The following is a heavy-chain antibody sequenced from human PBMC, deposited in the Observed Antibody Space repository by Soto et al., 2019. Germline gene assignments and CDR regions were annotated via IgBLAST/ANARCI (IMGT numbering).Heavy chain of an antibody. Sequence: GEYLKISCKGSGYSFTSYWIGWVRQVPGKGLEWMGIIYPGDSDTRYSPSFQGQVTISADKSISTAYLQCSRLKASDTAMYFCSRRTPGQVIGGRLESLDCYGKGSLVT. CDR2: IYPGDSDT. V-gene: IGHV5-51*01. J-gene: IGHJ4*02. CDR1: GYSFTSYW. D-gene: IGHD6-6*01. CDR3: SRRTPGQVIGGRLESLDC.